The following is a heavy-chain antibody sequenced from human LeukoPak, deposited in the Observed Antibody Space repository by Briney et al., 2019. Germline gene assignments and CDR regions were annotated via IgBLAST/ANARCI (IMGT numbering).Heavy chain of an antibody. D-gene: IGHD6-13*01. CDR2: ISGSGGST. J-gene: IGHJ4*02. Sequence: PGGSLRLSCAASGFAFSSYAMSWVRQAPGKGLEWVSGISGSGGSTYYADSVKGRFTISRDNSKNTLYLQMNSLRAEDTAVYYCAKDPSYSFSWTTSYFDYWGQGTLVTVSS. CDR1: GFAFSSYA. CDR3: AKDPSYSFSWTTSYFDY. V-gene: IGHV3-23*01.